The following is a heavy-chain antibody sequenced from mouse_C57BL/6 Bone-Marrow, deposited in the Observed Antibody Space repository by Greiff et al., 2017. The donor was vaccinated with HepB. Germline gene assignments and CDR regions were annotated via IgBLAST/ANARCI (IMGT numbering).Heavy chain of an antibody. V-gene: IGHV14-1*01. CDR1: GYNFTDYY. D-gene: IGHD1-1*01. Sequence: EVQLQESGAELVRPGASVKLSCTASGYNFTDYYMHWVKQRPEQGLEWIGRIDPADGDTEYTQKFKGKATLTADTSSNTAYLQLSSLTSEDAAVEYCASVRDYYGSSDYWGQGTTLTVSS. CDR2: IDPADGDT. CDR3: ASVRDYYGSSDY. J-gene: IGHJ2*01.